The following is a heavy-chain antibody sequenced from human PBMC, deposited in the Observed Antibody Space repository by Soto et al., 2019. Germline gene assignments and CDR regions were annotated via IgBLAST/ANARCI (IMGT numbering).Heavy chain of an antibody. V-gene: IGHV4-61*01. CDR3: ARGQAFWTGYYRMPYYFDY. Sequence: SETLSLTCTVSGGSVTSGSYYWSWIRQPPGKGLEYIGYLYYSGSTNYDPSLKSRVTISVDTPKNQFSLKLTSVTAADTAVYYCARGQAFWTGYYRMPYYFDYWGQGTLVTVSS. D-gene: IGHD3-3*01. CDR2: LYYSGST. J-gene: IGHJ4*02. CDR1: GGSVTSGSYY.